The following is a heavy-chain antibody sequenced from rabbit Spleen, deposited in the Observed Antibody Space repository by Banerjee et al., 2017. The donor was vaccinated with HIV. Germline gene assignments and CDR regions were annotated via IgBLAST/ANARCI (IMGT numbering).Heavy chain of an antibody. J-gene: IGHJ5*01. D-gene: IGHD2-1*01. CDR2: ISSSGNT. CDR3: ARDRTDGRRYDWLDL. Sequence: QEQLVESGGGLVQPEGSLTLTCTASGFSFSSGYDMCWVRQAPGKGLEWIGYISSSGNTYYANWAKGRFTISKTSSTTVTLQMTSLTAADTATYFCARDRTDGRRYDWLDLWGPGTLVTVS. V-gene: IGHV1S45*01. CDR1: GFSFSSGYD.